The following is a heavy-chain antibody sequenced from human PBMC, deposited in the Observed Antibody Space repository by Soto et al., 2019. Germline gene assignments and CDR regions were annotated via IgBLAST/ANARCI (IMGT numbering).Heavy chain of an antibody. D-gene: IGHD4-17*01. J-gene: IGHJ4*02. V-gene: IGHV5-51*01. CDR3: VATYGDYLDY. CDR2: IYPDDSDS. Sequence: EESLKISCQASGYTFTTYWIGWVRQMPGKGLEWMAIIYPDDSDSRYSPSFQGQVTISADKSISTAYLQWSSLKASDTAIYYCVATYGDYLDYWGQGTLVTVSS. CDR1: GYTFTTYW.